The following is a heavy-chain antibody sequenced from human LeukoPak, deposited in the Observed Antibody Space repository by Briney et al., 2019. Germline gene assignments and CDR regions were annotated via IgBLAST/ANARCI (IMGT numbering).Heavy chain of an antibody. CDR2: INPSGGST. D-gene: IGHD3-3*01. CDR1: GYTFTDYY. Sequence: AASVNVSCKASGYTFTDYYIHWVRQTPGQGLEWMGIINPSGGSTSYAQKFQGRVTMTRDTSTSTVYMELSSLRSEDTAVYYCAREGYDFWSGYYKNYFDYWGQGTLVTVSS. J-gene: IGHJ4*02. V-gene: IGHV1-46*01. CDR3: AREGYDFWSGYYKNYFDY.